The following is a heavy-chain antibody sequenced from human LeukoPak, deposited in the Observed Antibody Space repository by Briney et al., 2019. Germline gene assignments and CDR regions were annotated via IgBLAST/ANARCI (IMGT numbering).Heavy chain of an antibody. J-gene: IGHJ4*02. Sequence: KPGGSLRLSCAASGFTFNIYAMSWVRQAPGKGLEWVSSISSSSSYIYYADSVKGRFTISRDNAKNSLYLQMNSLRAEDTAVYYCARDIGYYYDSSGYLSDYWGQGTLVTVSS. CDR1: GFTFNIYA. CDR2: ISSSSSYI. D-gene: IGHD3-22*01. V-gene: IGHV3-21*01. CDR3: ARDIGYYYDSSGYLSDY.